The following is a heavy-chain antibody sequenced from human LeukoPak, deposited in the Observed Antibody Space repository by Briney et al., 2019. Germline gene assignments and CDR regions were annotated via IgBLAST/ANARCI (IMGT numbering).Heavy chain of an antibody. CDR1: GFTFASLG. CDR2: IRYDGSNK. D-gene: IGHD2-15*01. Sequence: GGSLRLSCTTSGFTFASLGMHWVRQAPGKGLEWVAFIRYDGSNKYYADSVKGRFTISRDNSKNTLYLQMNSLRAEDTAVYYCAKVAGYCSGGSCYSEYWGQGTLVTVSS. V-gene: IGHV3-30*02. J-gene: IGHJ4*02. CDR3: AKVAGYCSGGSCYSEY.